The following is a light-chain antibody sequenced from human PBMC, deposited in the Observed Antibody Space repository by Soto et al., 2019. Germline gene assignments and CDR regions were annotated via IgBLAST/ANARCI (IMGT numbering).Light chain of an antibody. J-gene: IGKJ1*01. CDR3: QQYGGSPRT. V-gene: IGKV3-20*01. CDR1: QSVSSNF. Sequence: EIVLTQSPGTLSLSPGEGATLSCRASQSVSSNFLACYQQKRGPAPRLLIHGASNRATGLPDSFSGSGSGTDFPLTITRLEPEDFAVYYCQQYGGSPRTFGQGTKVDIK. CDR2: GAS.